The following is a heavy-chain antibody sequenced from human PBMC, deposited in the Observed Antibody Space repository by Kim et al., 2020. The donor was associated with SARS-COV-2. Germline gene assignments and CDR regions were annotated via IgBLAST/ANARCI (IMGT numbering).Heavy chain of an antibody. V-gene: IGHV4-39*01. CDR2: IYYSGST. J-gene: IGHJ1*01. CDR3: ARQGEEFWSGYPAEYFHH. D-gene: IGHD3-3*01. Sequence: SETLSLTCTVSGGSISSSSYYWGWIRQPPGKGLEWIGSIYYSGSTYYNPSLKSRVTISVDTSKNQFSLKLSSVTAADTAVYYCARQGEEFWSGYPAEYFHHRGHGTLVTVSS. CDR1: GGSISSSSYY.